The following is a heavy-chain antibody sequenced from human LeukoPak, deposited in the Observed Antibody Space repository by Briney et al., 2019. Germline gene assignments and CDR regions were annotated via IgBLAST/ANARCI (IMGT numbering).Heavy chain of an antibody. D-gene: IGHD5-24*01. CDR1: GFTFSSYD. V-gene: IGHV3-21*01. CDR3: ARIGLNRDAYNAFDY. Sequence: GGSLTLSCAASGFTFSSYDMTWVRQAPGKGLEYVSSISSTAIYKFSAGSVKGRFTISRDNVKNSLYLQMNGLRAEDTAVYYCARIGLNRDAYNAFDYWGQGALVTVTS. CDR2: ISSTAIYK. J-gene: IGHJ4*02.